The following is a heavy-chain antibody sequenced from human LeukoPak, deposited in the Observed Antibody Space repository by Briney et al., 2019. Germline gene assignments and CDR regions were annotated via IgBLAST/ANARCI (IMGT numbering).Heavy chain of an antibody. Sequence: PVKVSCKTSGYSFTDYYMHWVRQAPGQGLEWMGWINPNSGGTSSAQKFQGRITMTRDTSITTVYMEVSWLTSDDTAIYYCARADRLHGGPYLIGPWGQGTLVTVSS. CDR1: GYSFTDYY. J-gene: IGHJ5*02. CDR3: ARADRLHGGPYLIGP. CDR2: INPNSGGT. V-gene: IGHV1-2*02. D-gene: IGHD3-16*01.